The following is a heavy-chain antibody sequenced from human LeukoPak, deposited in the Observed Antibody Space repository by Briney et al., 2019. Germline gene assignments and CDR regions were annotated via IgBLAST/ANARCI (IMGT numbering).Heavy chain of an antibody. V-gene: IGHV1-69*04. Sequence: SVKVSCKASGYTFTSYGISWVRQAPGQGLEWMGRIIPILGIANYAQKFQGRVTITADKSTSTAYMELSSLRSEDTAVYYCARPYSSGWRRGKYFQHWGQGTLVTVSS. CDR1: GYTFTSYG. D-gene: IGHD6-19*01. J-gene: IGHJ1*01. CDR3: ARPYSSGWRRGKYFQH. CDR2: IIPILGIA.